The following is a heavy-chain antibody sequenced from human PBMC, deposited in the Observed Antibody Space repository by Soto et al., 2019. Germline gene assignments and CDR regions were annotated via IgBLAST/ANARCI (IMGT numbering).Heavy chain of an antibody. CDR2: IKNNANSYAI. CDR3: VSVKLGPQPIKAFDA. V-gene: IGHV3-72*01. D-gene: IGHD7-27*01. J-gene: IGHJ3*01. CDR1: GFTFSDHY. Sequence: EVQLVESGGGLVQPGGPLRLSCAASGFTFSDHYMDWVRQAPGKGLEWVARIKNNANSYAIEYAASVKGRFTISRDDSNNALYLEMNSLRTEDTSIYYCVSVKLGPQPIKAFDAWGQGTMVTVSS.